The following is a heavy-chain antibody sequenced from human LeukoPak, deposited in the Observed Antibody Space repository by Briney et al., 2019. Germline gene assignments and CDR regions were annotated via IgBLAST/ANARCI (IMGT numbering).Heavy chain of an antibody. CDR2: ISGSGGST. CDR1: GFTFSSYA. V-gene: IGHV3-23*01. D-gene: IGHD3-10*01. J-gene: IGHJ5*02. CDR3: AKTGGLQFDP. Sequence: GRSLRLSCAASGFTFSSYAMSWVRQAPGEGLEWVSAISGSGGSTYYADSAKGRFAISRDNSKNTLYLQMNSLRAEDTAVYYCAKTGGLQFDPWGQGTLVTVSS.